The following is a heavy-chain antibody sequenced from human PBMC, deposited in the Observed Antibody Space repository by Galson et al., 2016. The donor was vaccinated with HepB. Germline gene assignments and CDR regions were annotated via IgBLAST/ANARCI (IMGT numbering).Heavy chain of an antibody. J-gene: IGHJ6*04. Sequence: VKVSCKASGYTFIGYYMHWVRQAPGQGLEWMGWINPKSGGTNYAQKFQGRVTVTRDTITNTASMDLSSLRSDDTAVYYCARMRGSTWFYSYSGLDVWGNGTTVNV. CDR2: INPKSGGT. CDR3: ARMRGSTWFYSYSGLDV. D-gene: IGHD6-13*01. V-gene: IGHV1-2*02. CDR1: GYTFIGYY.